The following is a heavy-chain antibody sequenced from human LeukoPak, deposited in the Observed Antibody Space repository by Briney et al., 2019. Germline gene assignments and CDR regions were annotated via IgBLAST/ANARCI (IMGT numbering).Heavy chain of an antibody. V-gene: IGHV3-30*04. CDR2: ISHDGRNQ. J-gene: IGHJ1*01. CDR3: EKKIAVSLNAPLDDLQH. Sequence: PGRSLRLSCAASGVTFSGYAMHCVRQAPGKGLEWVAAISHDGRNQLYADAVRGRFTISRDNSKSTLFLQMKSLRPEDTATYYCEKKIAVSLNAPLDDLQHWGPGTLVTVYS. CDR1: GVTFSGYA. D-gene: IGHD6-19*01.